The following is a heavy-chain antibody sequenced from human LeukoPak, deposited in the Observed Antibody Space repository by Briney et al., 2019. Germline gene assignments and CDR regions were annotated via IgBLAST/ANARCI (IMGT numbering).Heavy chain of an antibody. D-gene: IGHD3-10*01. CDR1: GGSFSGYY. Sequence: PSETLSLTCAVYGGSFSGYYWSWIRXPXGXGLEWIGEINHSGSTNYNPSLKSRVTISVDTSKNQFSLKLSSVTAADTAVYYCARRGVLLWFGELLYYYYMDVWGKGTTVTVSS. J-gene: IGHJ6*03. CDR2: INHSGST. CDR3: ARRGVLLWFGELLYYYYMDV. V-gene: IGHV4-34*01.